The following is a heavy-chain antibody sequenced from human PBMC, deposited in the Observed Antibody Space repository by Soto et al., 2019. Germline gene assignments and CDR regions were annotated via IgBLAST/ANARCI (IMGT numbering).Heavy chain of an antibody. V-gene: IGHV4-59*12. CDR3: ARPHYDSNTFYYFFDY. CDR2: IYYSGNT. D-gene: IGHD3-22*01. CDR1: GGSISSYY. Sequence: PSETLSLTCTVSGGSISSYYWSWIRQPPGKGLEWIGYIYYSGNTNYNPSLKSRVTISVDTSKNQFSLKLSSVTAADTAVYYCARPHYDSNTFYYFFDYWGQGTLVTVSS. J-gene: IGHJ4*02.